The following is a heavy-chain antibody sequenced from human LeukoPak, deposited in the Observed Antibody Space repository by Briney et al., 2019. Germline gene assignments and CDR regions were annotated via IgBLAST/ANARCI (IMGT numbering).Heavy chain of an antibody. Sequence: SETLSLTCTVSGGSISSCSYYWGWIRQPPGKGLEWIGSIYYSGSTYYNPSLKSRVTISVDTSKNQFSLKLSSVTAADTAVYYCAAAYYDFWSRFDPWGQGTLVTVSS. D-gene: IGHD3-3*01. CDR3: AAAYYDFWSRFDP. V-gene: IGHV4-39*01. CDR2: IYYSGST. J-gene: IGHJ5*02. CDR1: GGSISSCSYY.